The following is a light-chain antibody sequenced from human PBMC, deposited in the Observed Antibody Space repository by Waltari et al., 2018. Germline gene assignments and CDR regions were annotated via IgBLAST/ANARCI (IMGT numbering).Light chain of an antibody. V-gene: IGLV1-44*01. CDR3: AAWDDSLNVV. Sequence: QSVLTQPPSASGTPGQRVTISCSGSSSNIGSNTVTWYQQLPGTAPKRLIYSNNQRPSGVTDRFSGSKSGTSASLAISGLQSEDEADYYCAAWDDSLNVVFGGGTKLTVL. CDR1: SSNIGSNT. CDR2: SNN. J-gene: IGLJ2*01.